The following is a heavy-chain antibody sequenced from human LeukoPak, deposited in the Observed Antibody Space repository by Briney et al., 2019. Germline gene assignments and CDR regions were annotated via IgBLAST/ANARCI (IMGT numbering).Heavy chain of an antibody. CDR2: ISGSGGST. V-gene: IGHV3-23*01. Sequence: GGSLRLSCAASGFTFSSYAMSWVRQAPGKGLEWVSAISGSGGSTYYADSVKGRFTISRDNSKNTLYLQMNSLRAEDTAVYYCAKTLWGYYDSSGSPGGFGEFDYWGQGTLVTVSS. CDR1: GFTFSSYA. D-gene: IGHD3-22*01. J-gene: IGHJ4*02. CDR3: AKTLWGYYDSSGSPGGFGEFDY.